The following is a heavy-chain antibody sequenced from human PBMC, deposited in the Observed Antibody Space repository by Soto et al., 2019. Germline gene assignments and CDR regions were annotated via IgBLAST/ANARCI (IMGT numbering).Heavy chain of an antibody. Sequence: QVQLVQSGAEVKKPGASVKVSCKASGYTFTGYYMHWVRQAPGQGLEWMGWINPNSGGTSYAQKFQGRVTMTRDTSISTAYMELSRLRSDDTAVYYCARGDYYYYGMDVWGQGTMVTVSS. CDR1: GYTFTGYY. CDR3: ARGDYYYYGMDV. V-gene: IGHV1-2*02. J-gene: IGHJ6*02. CDR2: INPNSGGT.